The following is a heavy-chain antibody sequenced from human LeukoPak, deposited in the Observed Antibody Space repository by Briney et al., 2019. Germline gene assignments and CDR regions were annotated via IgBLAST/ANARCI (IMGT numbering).Heavy chain of an antibody. Sequence: GGSLRLSCAASGFTFSSYAMSWVRQAPGKGLEWVSAISGSGGSTYYADSVKGRFTISRDNARNTLYLQMNTLRVEDTAVYYCTRDLMDYDVSTGLHHYYMDVWGQGTTVTVSS. CDR2: ISGSGGST. CDR3: TRDLMDYDVSTGLHHYYMDV. CDR1: GFTFSSYA. D-gene: IGHD3-9*01. V-gene: IGHV3-23*01. J-gene: IGHJ6*02.